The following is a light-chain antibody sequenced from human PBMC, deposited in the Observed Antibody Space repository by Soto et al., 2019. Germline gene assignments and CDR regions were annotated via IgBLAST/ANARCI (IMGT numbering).Light chain of an antibody. CDR2: TTS. V-gene: IGKV1-6*01. Sequence: AIHMTQSPSSLSASVGDRVTITCRASQGIRNDLGWYQQKPGKAPKLLIDTTSTLQSAGPSRFTGGGSGTDFTLTISSLQPEDFATYYCLQDYNYPLTFGGGTKVEIE. CDR1: QGIRND. J-gene: IGKJ4*01. CDR3: LQDYNYPLT.